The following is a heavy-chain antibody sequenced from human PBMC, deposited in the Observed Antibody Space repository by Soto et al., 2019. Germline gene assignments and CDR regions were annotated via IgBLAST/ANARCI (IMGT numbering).Heavy chain of an antibody. CDR1: GYIFNTYG. D-gene: IGHD2-8*02. V-gene: IGHV1-18*04. CDR2: ISVYNGNT. Sequence: QVQLVQSTVEVKKPGASVRVSCKATGYIFNTYGISWVRQAPGQGLEWMGWISVYNGNTNYAQKFQGRVTLTTDTSTSTAYMELKNLRFDDTAVYYCAREAGYNTVGYLGARPRLDYWGQGTLVTVSS. J-gene: IGHJ4*02. CDR3: AREAGYNTVGYLGARPRLDY.